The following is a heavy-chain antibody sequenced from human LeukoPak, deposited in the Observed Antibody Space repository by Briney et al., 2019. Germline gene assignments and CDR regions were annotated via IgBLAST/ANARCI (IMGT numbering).Heavy chain of an antibody. CDR3: AKDSSTGSSWLIEWVFRN. CDR1: GFTFSGYG. Sequence: PGGSLRLSCAASGFTFSGYGMSWVPRAPGKGLQWGSASSGSGGSTYCADSVKGRLTISRDNSKNTLYLQMNSLRAEDTAVYYCAKDSSTGSSWLIEWVFRNWGQGTLVTVSS. V-gene: IGHV3-23*01. J-gene: IGHJ4*02. CDR2: SSGSGGST. D-gene: IGHD6-13*01.